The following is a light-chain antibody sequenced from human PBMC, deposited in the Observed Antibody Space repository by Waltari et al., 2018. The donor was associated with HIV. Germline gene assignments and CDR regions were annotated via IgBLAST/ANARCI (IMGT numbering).Light chain of an antibody. J-gene: IGKJ4*01. CDR1: QSVLHSSNNKNY. CDR2: WAS. V-gene: IGKV4-1*01. Sequence: IVMTQSPDSLAVSMGERATLNCNSSQSVLHSSNNKNYLAWYQQKPGQPPKLLIYWASARESGVPDRFSASGSVTDFTLTISSLQAEDVAVYYCQQHYTTPLTFGGGTKVEI. CDR3: QQHYTTPLT.